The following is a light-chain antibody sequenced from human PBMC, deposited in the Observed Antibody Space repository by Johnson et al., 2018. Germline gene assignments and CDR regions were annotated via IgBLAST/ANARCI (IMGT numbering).Light chain of an antibody. CDR1: SSNIGNNY. CDR3: GTWDSSLSAGNV. Sequence: QSVLTQPPSVSAAPVQKVTISCSGSSSNIGNNYVSWYQQLPGTAPKLLIYENNKRPSGIPDRFSGSKSGTSATRGITGLQTGDEADYYCGTWDSSLSAGNVFGTGTKVTVL. CDR2: ENN. V-gene: IGLV1-51*02. J-gene: IGLJ1*01.